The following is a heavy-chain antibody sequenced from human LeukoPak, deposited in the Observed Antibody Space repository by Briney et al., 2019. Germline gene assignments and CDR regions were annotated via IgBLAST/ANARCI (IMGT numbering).Heavy chain of an antibody. J-gene: IGHJ4*02. Sequence: PGRSLRLSCAASGFTFDDYAMHWVRQAPGKGLEWVSGISWNSGSIGYADSVKGRFTISRDNAKNSLYLQMNSLRAEDTAVYYCAREGSSWGFRKFVDYWGQGTLVTVSS. CDR2: ISWNSGSI. CDR3: AREGSSWGFRKFVDY. V-gene: IGHV3-9*01. CDR1: GFTFDDYA. D-gene: IGHD6-13*01.